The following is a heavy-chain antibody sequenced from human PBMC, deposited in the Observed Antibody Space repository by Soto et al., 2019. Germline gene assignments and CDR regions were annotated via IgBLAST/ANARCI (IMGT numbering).Heavy chain of an antibody. CDR1: GGSISTGGYY. J-gene: IGHJ5*02. V-gene: IGHV4-31*03. CDR2: IYNSATP. CDR3: ARDPAP. Sequence: QVQLQESGPGLVKPSQTLSLTCTVSGGSISTGGYYWSWIRQHPGKGLEWIGYIYNSATPYYNPSLKSRVTISVDTCQPQFSLWLSSVTVADTAVYYSARDPAPWGQGAVVTVSS.